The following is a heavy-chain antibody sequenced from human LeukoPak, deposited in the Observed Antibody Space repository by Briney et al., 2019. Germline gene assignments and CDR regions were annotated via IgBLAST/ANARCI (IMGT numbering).Heavy chain of an antibody. CDR2: INPYSGAT. Sequence: ASVKVSSKASGYTFTGYYIHWLRQAPGQGLEWMGWINPYSGATDSAPTFQGRVTVARDTSTTTAYMELNRLTSDDTAVYYCARANGGGAYYPFDHWGQGTLVAVSS. CDR3: ARANGGGAYYPFDH. CDR1: GYTFTGYY. J-gene: IGHJ4*02. D-gene: IGHD2-21*02. V-gene: IGHV1-2*02.